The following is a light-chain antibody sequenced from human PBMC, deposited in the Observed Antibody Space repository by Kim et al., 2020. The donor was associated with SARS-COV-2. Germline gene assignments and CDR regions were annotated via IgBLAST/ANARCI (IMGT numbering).Light chain of an antibody. J-gene: IGKJ1*01. V-gene: IGKV3-15*01. CDR2: GAS. CDR1: QNVGSN. Sequence: EIVMTQSPAALSVSPGERATLSCRASQNVGSNLAWYQQKPGQAPRLVIYGASTRDTGIPARFSGSGSGTEFTLTISSLQSEDFAVYYCQQYNSWPPRTFGQGTKVDIK. CDR3: QQYNSWPPRT.